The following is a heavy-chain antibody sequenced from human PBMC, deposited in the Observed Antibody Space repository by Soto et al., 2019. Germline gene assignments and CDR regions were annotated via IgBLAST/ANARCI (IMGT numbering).Heavy chain of an antibody. J-gene: IGHJ4*02. V-gene: IGHV1-3*01. D-gene: IGHD4-17*01. CDR2: INGGNGDT. CDR3: EREIYGGNVYFDF. Sequence: ALWWAYHSPGQRLEWMGWINGGNGDTKYSQKFQDRVTITRDASASTAYMELSSLRFEDTAVYYCEREIYGGNVYFDFWGQGTLVTVSS. CDR1: A.